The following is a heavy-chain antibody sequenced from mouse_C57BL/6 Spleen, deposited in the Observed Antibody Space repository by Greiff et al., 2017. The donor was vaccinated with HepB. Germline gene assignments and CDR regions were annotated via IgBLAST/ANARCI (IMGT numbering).Heavy chain of an antibody. D-gene: IGHD4-1*01. V-gene: IGHV1-7*01. CDR1: GYTFTSYW. Sequence: VQLQQSGAELAKPGASVKLSCKASGYTFTSYWMHWVNQRPGQGLEWIGYINPSSGYTKYNQKFKDKATCTADKSSSTAYMQLSSLTYEDSAVYYCARGNWDEGYWGQGTTLTVSS. J-gene: IGHJ2*01. CDR2: INPSSGYT. CDR3: ARGNWDEGY.